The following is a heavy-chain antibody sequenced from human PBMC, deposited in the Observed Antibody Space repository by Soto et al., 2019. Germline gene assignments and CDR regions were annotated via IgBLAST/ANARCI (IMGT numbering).Heavy chain of an antibody. Sequence: DVQLVQSGAEVRKPGESLTISCQVSGYTFNNYWVAWVRQRPGKGLEWMGIVFPGDSETRYSPSFQGKVTLSADQSTSTAFLQWNSLRASDTAVYYCASRKLHCGGASCYGTNDLDYWGQGTKVIVS. CDR1: GYTFNNYW. CDR3: ASRKLHCGGASCYGTNDLDY. D-gene: IGHD2-21*01. V-gene: IGHV5-51*01. J-gene: IGHJ4*02. CDR2: VFPGDSET.